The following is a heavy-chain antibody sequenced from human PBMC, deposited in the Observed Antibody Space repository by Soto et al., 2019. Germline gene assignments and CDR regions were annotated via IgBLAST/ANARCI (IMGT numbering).Heavy chain of an antibody. CDR2: ISGSGGST. CDR1: GFTFSSYA. CDR3: AKGPYYDFWSGENWFDP. V-gene: IGHV3-23*01. D-gene: IGHD3-3*01. Sequence: EVQLLESGGGLVQPGGSLRLSCAASGFTFSSYAMSWVRQAPGKGLEWVSAISGSGGSTYYADSVKGRFTISRDNSKNTLYLQMISLRAEDTAVYYCAKGPYYDFWSGENWFDPWGQGTLVTVSS. J-gene: IGHJ5*02.